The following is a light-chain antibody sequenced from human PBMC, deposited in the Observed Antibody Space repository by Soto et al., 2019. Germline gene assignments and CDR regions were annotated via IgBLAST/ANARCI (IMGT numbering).Light chain of an antibody. CDR3: QLGG. Sequence: EIVLTQSPGTLSLSPGERATLSCRASQTIVGTYLAWYQQKPGQAPRLLIYGASSRASGIQDRFSGGGSGTDFTLTINRLEPEDSAVYYCQLGGFGQGTKVEI. V-gene: IGKV3-20*01. CDR1: QTIVGTY. CDR2: GAS. J-gene: IGKJ1*01.